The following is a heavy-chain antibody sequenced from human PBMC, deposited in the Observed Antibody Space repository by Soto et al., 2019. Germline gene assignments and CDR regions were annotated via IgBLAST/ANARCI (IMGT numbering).Heavy chain of an antibody. V-gene: IGHV3-23*01. CDR3: ARGSTDSYPGTRVSDF. Sequence: SLRLSCGASGITCGSRAMSWVRQAPGDGREWVSTITDSVGDAKYADSVRGRFTISRDNFYNTVSLQMSSLRTEDSAVYYCARGSTDSYPGTRVSDFWGGARLVTVSS. CDR2: ITDSVGDA. J-gene: IGHJ4*02. CDR1: GITCGSRA. D-gene: IGHD4-17*01.